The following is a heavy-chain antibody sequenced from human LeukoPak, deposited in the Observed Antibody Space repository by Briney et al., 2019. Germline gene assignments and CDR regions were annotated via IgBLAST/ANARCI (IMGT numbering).Heavy chain of an antibody. J-gene: IGHJ4*02. CDR3: SSGSGSYYFDY. D-gene: IGHD3-10*01. CDR2: IIPIFGTA. V-gene: IGHV1-69*05. Sequence: SVKVSCKASGVTFSSYAISWVRQAPGQGLEWMGGIIPIFGTANYAHKFQGRVTITTDKSTSTAYMELSSLRAEDTAVYYCSSGSGSYYFDYWGQGTLVTVSS. CDR1: GVTFSSYA.